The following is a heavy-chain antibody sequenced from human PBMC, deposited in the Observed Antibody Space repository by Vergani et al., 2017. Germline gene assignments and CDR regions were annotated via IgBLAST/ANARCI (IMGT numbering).Heavy chain of an antibody. V-gene: IGHV5-51*03. CDR2: IYPGDSDT. J-gene: IGHJ3*02. Sequence: EVQLVQSGAEVKKPGESLKISCKGSGYSFTSYWIGWVRQRPGKGLEWMGIIYPGDSDTRYSPSFQGQVTISADKSISTAYLQWSSLKASDTAMYYCARRGYDYGDYYAFDIWGQGTMVTVSS. D-gene: IGHD4-17*01. CDR3: ARRGYDYGDYYAFDI. CDR1: GYSFTSYW.